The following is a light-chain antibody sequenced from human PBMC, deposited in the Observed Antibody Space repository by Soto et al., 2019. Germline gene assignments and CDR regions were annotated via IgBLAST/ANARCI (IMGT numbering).Light chain of an antibody. Sequence: DIQMTQSPSTLSASVGEKVTITCRASQSISSSLNWYQQKSGKAPNLLIYGVSRLQGGVPSRFSGSGSGTDFTLSISSLQPEDFATYYCHQSYTAPSITFGQGTRLEI. CDR1: QSISSS. CDR3: HQSYTAPSIT. CDR2: GVS. J-gene: IGKJ5*01. V-gene: IGKV1-39*01.